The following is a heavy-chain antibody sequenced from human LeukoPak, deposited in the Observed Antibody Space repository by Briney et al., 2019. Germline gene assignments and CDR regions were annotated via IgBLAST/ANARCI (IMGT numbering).Heavy chain of an antibody. CDR2: INHSGST. Sequence: SEPLSLTCAVYGGSFSGYYWSWIRQPPGKGLEWIGEINHSGSTNYHPSLKSRVTISVDTYKNQFPLKLSAVTAADTAVYYCARYLFGLVNWFDPWGQGTLVTVSS. J-gene: IGHJ5*02. V-gene: IGHV4-34*01. CDR3: ARYLFGLVNWFDP. CDR1: GGSFSGYY. D-gene: IGHD2-21*01.